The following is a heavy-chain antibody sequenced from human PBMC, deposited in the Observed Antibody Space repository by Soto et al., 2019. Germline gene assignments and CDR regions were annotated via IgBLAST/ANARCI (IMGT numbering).Heavy chain of an antibody. J-gene: IGHJ4*02. D-gene: IGHD5-18*01. CDR2: ISSRSSYI. CDR1: GFTFSSYS. CDR3: ARGRDQPVDTPMGY. Sequence: VQLVESGGGLVKPGGSLRLSCAASGFTFSSYSMNWVRQAPGKGLEWVSSISSRSSYIDYADSVRGRFTISRDNAKDSLFLRMNSLRAEDTAVYYCARGRDQPVDTPMGYWGQGTLVTVSS. V-gene: IGHV3-21*01.